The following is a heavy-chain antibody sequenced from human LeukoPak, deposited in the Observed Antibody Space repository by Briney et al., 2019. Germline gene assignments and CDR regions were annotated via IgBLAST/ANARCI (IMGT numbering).Heavy chain of an antibody. Sequence: PGGSLRLSCAASGFTFTTYAMHWVRQAPGRGLEYVSAISTDGGGTYYANSVKGRFTISRDNSKNTLYLQMGSLRVEDMAVYYCARYSSASCYDYWGQGTLVTVSS. V-gene: IGHV3-64*01. J-gene: IGHJ4*02. CDR3: ARYSSASCYDY. D-gene: IGHD2-2*01. CDR1: GFTFTTYA. CDR2: ISTDGGGT.